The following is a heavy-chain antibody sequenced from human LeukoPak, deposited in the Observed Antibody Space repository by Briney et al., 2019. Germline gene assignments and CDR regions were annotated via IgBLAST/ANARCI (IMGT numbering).Heavy chain of an antibody. D-gene: IGHD2-15*01. Sequence: GRSLRLSCAASGFTFDDYAMHWVRQAPGKGLEWVSGISWNSGSIGYADSVKGRFTISRDNAKNSLYLQMNSLRAEDTAVYYCAREVYCSGGSCYPHNWFDPWGQGTLVTVSS. V-gene: IGHV3-9*01. CDR3: AREVYCSGGSCYPHNWFDP. CDR1: GFTFDDYA. J-gene: IGHJ5*02. CDR2: ISWNSGSI.